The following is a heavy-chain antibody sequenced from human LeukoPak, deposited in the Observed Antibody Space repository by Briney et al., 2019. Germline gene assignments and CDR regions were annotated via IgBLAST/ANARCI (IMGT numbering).Heavy chain of an antibody. V-gene: IGHV4-39*07. Sequence: SETLSLTCTVSGGSISNSSYYWAWIRHPPGKGLEGIGNMDYSGNTDYNPSLKSRVTISGATSQNQFSLKLSSVTAADTAVYYCARGSYDFWSGYYRHFDYWGQGTLVNFSS. CDR3: ARGSYDFWSGYYRHFDY. CDR1: GGSISNSSYY. CDR2: MDYSGNT. J-gene: IGHJ4*02. D-gene: IGHD3-3*01.